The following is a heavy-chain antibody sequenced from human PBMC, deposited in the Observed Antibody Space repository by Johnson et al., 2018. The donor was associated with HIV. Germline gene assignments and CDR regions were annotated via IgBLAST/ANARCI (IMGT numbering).Heavy chain of an antibody. CDR2: IRYDRSNK. J-gene: IGHJ3*02. D-gene: IGHD1-1*01. Sequence: QVQLVESGGGVVQPGGSLRLSCAASGFTFSSYGMHWVRQAPGKGLEWVAFIRYDRSNKYYADSVKGRFTVSRDNSKNTLYLQMNSLRPEDTAVYYCAKDFRRFFTTPDAFDIWGQGTMVTVSS. CDR3: AKDFRRFFTTPDAFDI. V-gene: IGHV3-30*02. CDR1: GFTFSSYG.